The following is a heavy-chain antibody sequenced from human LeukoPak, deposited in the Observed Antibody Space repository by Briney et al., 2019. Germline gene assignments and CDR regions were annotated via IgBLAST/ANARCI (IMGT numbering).Heavy chain of an antibody. D-gene: IGHD1-26*01. J-gene: IGHJ4*02. V-gene: IGHV3-9*03. Sequence: PGGSLRLSCVASGFTFEDYAMHWVRQAPGEGLEWVSGISWNSGSIGYADSVKGRFTISRDNAKNSLYVQMNSLRAEDMALYYCAKGGSYYELDYWGQGTLVTVSS. CDR2: ISWNSGSI. CDR1: GFTFEDYA. CDR3: AKGGSYYELDY.